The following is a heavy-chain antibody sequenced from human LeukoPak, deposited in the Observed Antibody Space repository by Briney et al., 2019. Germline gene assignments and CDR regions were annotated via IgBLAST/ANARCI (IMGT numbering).Heavy chain of an antibody. CDR2: IIPIFGTA. V-gene: IGHV1-69*05. J-gene: IGHJ4*02. Sequence: SVKVSXKASGGTFSSYAISWVRQAPGQGLEWMGRIIPIFGTANYAQKFQGRVTITTDESTSTAYMELSSLRSEDTAVYYCARIGSQNSSPFDYWGQGTLVTVSS. D-gene: IGHD3-10*01. CDR1: GGTFSSYA. CDR3: ARIGSQNSSPFDY.